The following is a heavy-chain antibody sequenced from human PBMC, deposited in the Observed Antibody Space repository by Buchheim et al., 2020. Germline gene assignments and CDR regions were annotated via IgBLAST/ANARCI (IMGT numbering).Heavy chain of an antibody. CDR1: GFTFSSYG. J-gene: IGHJ6*02. CDR2: ISYDGSNK. D-gene: IGHD3-10*01. Sequence: QVQLVESGGGVVQPGRSLRLSCAASGFTFSSYGMHWVRQAPGKGLEWVAVISYDGSNKYYADSVKGRFTISSHNSKNTLYLQMNILRAEDTAVYYCAKVGFTMVESYGMDVWGQGTT. V-gene: IGHV3-30*18. CDR3: AKVGFTMVESYGMDV.